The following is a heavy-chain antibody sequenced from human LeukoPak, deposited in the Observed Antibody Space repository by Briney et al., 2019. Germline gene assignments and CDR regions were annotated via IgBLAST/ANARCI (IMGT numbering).Heavy chain of an antibody. V-gene: IGHV1-69*06. D-gene: IGHD4-23*01. CDR2: IIPIFGTA. Sequence: SVKVSCKASGGTFSNYAIGWVRQAPGQGLEWMGGIIPIFGTANYAQKFRGRVTITADKSTRTAYMELSSLRSEDTAVYYCARDNSVEDTAWWFDPWGQGTLVTVSS. J-gene: IGHJ5*02. CDR1: GGTFSNYA. CDR3: ARDNSVEDTAWWFDP.